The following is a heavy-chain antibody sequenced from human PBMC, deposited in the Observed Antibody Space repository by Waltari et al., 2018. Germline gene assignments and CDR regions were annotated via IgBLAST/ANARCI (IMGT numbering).Heavy chain of an antibody. Sequence: QVQLVQSGAEVKKPGSSVKVSCKASGGTFSSYAISWVRQAPGQGLEWMGGIIPILGIANYAQKFQGRVTITADKSTSTAYMELSSLRSEDTAVYYCAILLDWEWQQRTWGYMDVWGKGTTVTVSS. CDR1: GGTFSSYA. CDR2: IIPILGIA. D-gene: IGHD3-3*01. V-gene: IGHV1-69*10. CDR3: AILLDWEWQQRTWGYMDV. J-gene: IGHJ6*03.